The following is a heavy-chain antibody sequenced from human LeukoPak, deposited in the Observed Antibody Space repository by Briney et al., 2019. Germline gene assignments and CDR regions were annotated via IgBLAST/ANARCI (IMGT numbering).Heavy chain of an antibody. Sequence: GGSLRLSCAASGFTVSNIYVSWVRQAPGRGLEWVSVIYSGGSTYYGDSVKGRFTMSRDNSKNTLYLQMNSLRAEDTAVYYCARDMRSSGWYSSFEYWGQGTLVTVSS. V-gene: IGHV3-66*01. CDR2: IYSGGST. D-gene: IGHD6-19*01. J-gene: IGHJ4*02. CDR3: ARDMRSSGWYSSFEY. CDR1: GFTVSNIY.